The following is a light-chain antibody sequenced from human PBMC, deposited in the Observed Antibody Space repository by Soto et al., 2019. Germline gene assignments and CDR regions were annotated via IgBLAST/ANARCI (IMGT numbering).Light chain of an antibody. CDR1: TGAVTSGYY. V-gene: IGLV7-43*01. CDR2: STS. Sequence: QAVVTQEPSLTVSPGGTVTLTCASSTGAVTSGYYPNWFQQKPGQAPRALICSTSNKHSWPPARFSGSLLGGKAALTLLGVQPGDEADYYCLLYYDGVQLVFGGGTKVTVL. CDR3: LLYYDGVQLV. J-gene: IGLJ2*01.